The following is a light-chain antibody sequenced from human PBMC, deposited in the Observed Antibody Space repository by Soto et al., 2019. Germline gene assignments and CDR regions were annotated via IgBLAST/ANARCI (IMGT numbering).Light chain of an antibody. CDR3: CAYAGSYTYV. CDR2: DVS. J-gene: IGLJ1*01. Sequence: QSVLTQPRSVSGSPGQSVTISCSGTNSDVGGYEFVSWFQQHPGKAPKLMIFDVSKRPSGVPDRFSGSRSGSTASLTISGLQAEDEADYYCCAYAGSYTYVFGTGTKLTVL. CDR1: NSDVGGYEF. V-gene: IGLV2-11*01.